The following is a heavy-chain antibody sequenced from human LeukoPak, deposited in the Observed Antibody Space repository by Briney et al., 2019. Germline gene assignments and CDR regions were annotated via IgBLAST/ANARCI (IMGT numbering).Heavy chain of an antibody. CDR1: GGTFSSYA. D-gene: IGHD6-6*01. J-gene: IGHJ6*02. CDR3: ARPLVGVVGYYYYGMDV. Sequence: SVTVSCKASGGTFSSYAISWVRQAPGQGLEWMGGIIPIFGTANYAQKFQGRVTITADESTSTAYMELSSLRSEDTAVYYCARPLVGVVGYYYYGMDVWGQGTTVTVSS. V-gene: IGHV1-69*13. CDR2: IIPIFGTA.